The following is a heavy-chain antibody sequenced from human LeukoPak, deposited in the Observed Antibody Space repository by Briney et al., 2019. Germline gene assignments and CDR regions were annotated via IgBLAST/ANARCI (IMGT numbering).Heavy chain of an antibody. CDR2: IYTSGST. CDR3: ARHGGQYLGWFDP. CDR1: GGSISSYY. D-gene: IGHD2/OR15-2a*01. Sequence: SETLSLTCTVSGGSISSYYWSWIRQPPGKGLEWIGYIYTSGSTNYNPSLKSRVTISVDTSKNQFSLKLSSVTAADTAVYYCARHGGQYLGWFDPWGQGTLVTVSS. V-gene: IGHV4-4*09. J-gene: IGHJ5*02.